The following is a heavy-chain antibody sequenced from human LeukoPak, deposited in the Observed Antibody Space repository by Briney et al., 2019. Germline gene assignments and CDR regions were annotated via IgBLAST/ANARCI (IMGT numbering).Heavy chain of an antibody. Sequence: SETLSLTCAVYGGSFSGYYWSWIRQPPGKGLEWIGEINHSGSTNYDPSLKRRVTISVDTSKKQFSLKLSSVTAADTAVYYCARGEVRGVIDYWGQGTLVTVSS. CDR1: GGSFSGYY. V-gene: IGHV4-34*01. CDR2: INHSGST. CDR3: ARGEVRGVIDY. J-gene: IGHJ4*02. D-gene: IGHD3-10*01.